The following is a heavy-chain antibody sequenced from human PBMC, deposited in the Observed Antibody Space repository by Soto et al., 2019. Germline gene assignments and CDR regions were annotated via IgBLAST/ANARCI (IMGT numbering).Heavy chain of an antibody. CDR3: ANVSAVWDFWSGGYYYYSMDV. D-gene: IGHD3-3*01. CDR2: IDPSDSYT. J-gene: IGHJ6*02. CDR1: GYSFTSYW. Sequence: PGESLKISCKGSGYSFTSYWISWVRQMPGKGLEWMGRIDPSDSYTNYSPSFQGHVTISRDNSKNTLNLQRNSTRAEETAEYYGANVSAVWDFWSGGYYYYSMDVWGQGTTVTVSS. V-gene: IGHV5-10-1*01.